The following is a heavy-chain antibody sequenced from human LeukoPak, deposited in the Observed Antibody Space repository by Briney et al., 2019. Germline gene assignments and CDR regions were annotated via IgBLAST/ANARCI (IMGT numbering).Heavy chain of an antibody. CDR2: MNPNSGNT. J-gene: IGHJ6*03. D-gene: IGHD6-19*01. Sequence: GASVKVSCKASGYTFTSYDINWVRQATGQGLEWMGWMNPNSGNTGYAQKFQGRVTMTRNTSISTAYMELSSLRSEDTAVYYCARGSVAGTFYYYYYMDVWGKGTTVTVSS. CDR1: GYTFTSYD. CDR3: ARGSVAGTFYYYYYMDV. V-gene: IGHV1-8*01.